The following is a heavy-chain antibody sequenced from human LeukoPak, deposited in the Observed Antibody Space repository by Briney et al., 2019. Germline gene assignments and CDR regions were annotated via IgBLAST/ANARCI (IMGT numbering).Heavy chain of an antibody. J-gene: IGHJ4*02. CDR3: ARVIGKYSSGLDY. V-gene: IGHV3-7*01. CDR1: GFIFSTYW. CDR2: IKHDGSEK. D-gene: IGHD6-19*01. Sequence: GGSLRLSCTASGFIFSTYWMTWVRQAPGKGLEWVANIKHDGSEKYYVDSVKGRFTFSRGNSKNTLYLQMNSLRAEDTAVYYCARVIGKYSSGLDYWGQGTLVAVSS.